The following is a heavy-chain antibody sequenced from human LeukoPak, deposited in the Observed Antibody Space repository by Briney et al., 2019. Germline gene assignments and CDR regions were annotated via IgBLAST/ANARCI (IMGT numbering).Heavy chain of an antibody. D-gene: IGHD2-2*01. CDR2: ISSSSSYI. CDR3: ARDSDCSSTSCYVKPDAFDI. CDR1: GFTFSSYS. V-gene: IGHV3-21*01. Sequence: GGSLRLSCAASGFTFSSYSMNWVRQAPGKGLEWVSSISSSSSYIYYADSVKGRFTISRDNAKNSLYLQMNSLRAEDTAVYYCARDSDCSSTSCYVKPDAFDIWGQGTMGTVSS. J-gene: IGHJ3*02.